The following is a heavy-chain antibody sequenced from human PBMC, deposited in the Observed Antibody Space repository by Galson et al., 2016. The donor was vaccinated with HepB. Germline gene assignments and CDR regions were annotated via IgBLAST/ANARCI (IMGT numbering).Heavy chain of an antibody. J-gene: IGHJ6*02. CDR1: GGSISSSDW. V-gene: IGHV4-4*02. Sequence: SETLSLTCAVSGGSISSSDWWNWVHQPPGKGLEWIGEIYHSGSTNYNPSLKSRVTISVDKSKNQFSLKLTSVTAADTAVYYCARGYYGSGRQDVWGQGTTVTVSS. CDR2: IYHSGST. CDR3: ARGYYGSGRQDV. D-gene: IGHD3-10*01.